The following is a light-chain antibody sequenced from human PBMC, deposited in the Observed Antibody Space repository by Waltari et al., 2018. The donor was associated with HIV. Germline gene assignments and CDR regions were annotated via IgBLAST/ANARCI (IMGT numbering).Light chain of an antibody. CDR2: DTF. V-gene: IGLV7-46*01. Sequence: QAVVTQEPSLTVSPGGTVTLTCGSSTGPVTSGHHPYWFQQKSGQAPRTLIYDTFNKHSWTPARFSGSLLGGKAAQTLSGAQPEDEAEYFCLLSFAGARPVVFGGGTNLTVL. CDR1: TGPVTSGHH. CDR3: LLSFAGARPVV. J-gene: IGLJ2*01.